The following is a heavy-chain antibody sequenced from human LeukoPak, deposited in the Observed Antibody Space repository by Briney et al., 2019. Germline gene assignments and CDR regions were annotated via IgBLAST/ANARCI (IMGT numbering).Heavy chain of an antibody. J-gene: IGHJ4*02. D-gene: IGHD6-13*01. Sequence: GGSVRLSCAASGFTLSNYWMHWVRQAPGEGLVWVSRIDPDGTTTNYADSVKGRFTISRDNSKNTLYLQMNSLRLDDTAVYYCASPSPGGGAAGLFDYWGGGAVVTVSS. CDR3: ASPSPGGGAAGLFDY. CDR2: IDPDGTTT. V-gene: IGHV3-74*01. CDR1: GFTLSNYW.